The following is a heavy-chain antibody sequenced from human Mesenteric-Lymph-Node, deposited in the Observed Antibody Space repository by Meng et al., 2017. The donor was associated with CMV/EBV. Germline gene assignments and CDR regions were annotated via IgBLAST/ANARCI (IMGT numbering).Heavy chain of an antibody. J-gene: IGHJ6*02. CDR2: TNQNVQ. V-gene: IGHV3-7*01. CDR3: AGDSPRPYGLDV. Sequence: GESLKISCVASGFTITTQWMNWVRQAPGKGLEWVANTNQNVQYYADSVKGRFTVSRDDAKNSLFLQMGSLRAEDTAVYYCAGDSPRPYGLDVWGQGTTVTVSS. CDR1: GFTITTQW.